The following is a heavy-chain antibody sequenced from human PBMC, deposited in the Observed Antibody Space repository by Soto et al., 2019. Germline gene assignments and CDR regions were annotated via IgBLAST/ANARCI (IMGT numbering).Heavy chain of an antibody. V-gene: IGHV3-7*01. D-gene: IGHD3-3*01. J-gene: IGHJ5*02. CDR3: ARDVEWTFWFDP. CDR2: ISEDGSKS. Sequence: PGGSLRLSCAASGFTFSSYAMSWVRQAPGKGLEWVANISEDGSKSYYVDSVKGRFTISRDNAKNTLYLQMTSLRAEDTAVYYCARDVEWTFWFDPWGQGTLVTVSS. CDR1: GFTFSSYA.